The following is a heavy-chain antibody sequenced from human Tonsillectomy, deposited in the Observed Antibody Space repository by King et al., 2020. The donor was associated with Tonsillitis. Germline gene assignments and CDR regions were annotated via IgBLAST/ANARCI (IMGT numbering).Heavy chain of an antibody. V-gene: IGHV2-70*11. D-gene: IGHD4-11*01. CDR1: GFSLSTSRMC. CDR2: IDWDDDK. Sequence: TLKESGPALMKPTPTLTLTCTFSGFSLSTSRMCVSWIRQPPGKALEWLARIDWDDDKYYSTSLKTRLTISKDTSKNQVVLTMTNMDPVDTATYYCARTTVNDYYYYVMDIWGQGPAVTVS. CDR3: ARTTVNDYYYYVMDI. J-gene: IGHJ6*02.